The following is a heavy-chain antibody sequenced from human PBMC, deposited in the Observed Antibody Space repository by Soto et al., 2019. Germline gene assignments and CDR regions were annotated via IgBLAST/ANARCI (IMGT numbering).Heavy chain of an antibody. Sequence: SETLSLTCAVYGGSFSGYYWSWICQPPGKGLEWIGEINHSGSTNYNPSLKIRVTISVDTSKNQFSLKLSSVTAADTAVYYCARAGAIGMGSNGDYYYGMDVWGQGTTVTVSS. CDR2: INHSGST. CDR3: ARAGAIGMGSNGDYYYGMDV. D-gene: IGHD4-4*01. V-gene: IGHV4-34*01. J-gene: IGHJ6*01. CDR1: GGSFSGYY.